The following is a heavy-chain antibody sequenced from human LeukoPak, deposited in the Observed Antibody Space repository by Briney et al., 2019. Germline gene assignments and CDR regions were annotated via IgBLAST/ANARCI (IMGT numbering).Heavy chain of an antibody. D-gene: IGHD1-26*01. Sequence: ASVKVSCNASGYTFTGYYIHWVRQAPGQGLEWMGWINPNSGGTNYAQKFQGRVTMTRDTSISTAYMDLGRLRSDDTAVYYCARGRIVGATFGYFDYWGQGTLVTVSS. CDR1: GYTFTGYY. CDR2: INPNSGGT. J-gene: IGHJ4*02. V-gene: IGHV1-2*02. CDR3: ARGRIVGATFGYFDY.